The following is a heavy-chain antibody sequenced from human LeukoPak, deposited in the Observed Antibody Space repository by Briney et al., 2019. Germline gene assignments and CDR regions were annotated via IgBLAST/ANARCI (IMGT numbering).Heavy chain of an antibody. Sequence: SQTLSLTYTVSGGSISSGDYYWSWIRQPPGKGLEWIGYIYYSGSTYYNPSLKSRVTISVDTSKNQFSLKLSSVTAADTAVYYCARGLNYYDSSGYYGPYWYFDLWGRGTLVTVSS. D-gene: IGHD3-22*01. CDR2: IYYSGST. CDR3: ARGLNYYDSSGYYGPYWYFDL. CDR1: GGSISSGDYY. J-gene: IGHJ2*01. V-gene: IGHV4-30-4*01.